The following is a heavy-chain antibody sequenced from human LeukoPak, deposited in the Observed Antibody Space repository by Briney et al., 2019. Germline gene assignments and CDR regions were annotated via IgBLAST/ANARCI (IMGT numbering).Heavy chain of an antibody. Sequence: PGGSLRLSCAASRFTLSSNGMHWVRQPPGKGLEWIGEIYHSGSTNYNPSPKSRVTISVDKSKNQFSLKLNSLTAADTAVYYCARDQGYGDYYVWGRGTLVTVSS. J-gene: IGHJ4*02. CDR2: IYHSGST. V-gene: IGHV4-4*02. D-gene: IGHD4-17*01. CDR3: ARDQGYGDYYV. CDR1: RFTLSSNG.